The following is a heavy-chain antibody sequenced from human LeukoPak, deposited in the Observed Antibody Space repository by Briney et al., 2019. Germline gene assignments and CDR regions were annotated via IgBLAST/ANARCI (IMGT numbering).Heavy chain of an antibody. CDR2: INHSGST. V-gene: IGHV4-34*01. CDR1: GGTFSAYY. CDR3: ARGRGARSSRWYNWFDP. J-gene: IGHJ5*02. D-gene: IGHD6-13*01. Sequence: SETLSLTCAVYGGTFSAYYWSWIRQPPGKGLEWIGEINHSGSTNYNPSLKSRVTISIDTSKNQFSLEMSSVTAADTAVYYCARGRGARSSRWYNWFDPWGQGTLVTVSS.